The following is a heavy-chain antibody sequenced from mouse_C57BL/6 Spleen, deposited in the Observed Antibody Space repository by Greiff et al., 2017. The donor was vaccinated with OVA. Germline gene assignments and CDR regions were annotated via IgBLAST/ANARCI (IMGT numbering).Heavy chain of an antibody. CDR1: GYTFTDYE. V-gene: IGHV1-15*01. CDR2: IDPETGGT. Sequence: VKLMESGAELVRPGASVTLSCKASGYTFTDYEMHWVKQTPVHGLEWIGAIDPETGGTAYNQKFKGKAILTADKSSSTAYMELRSLTSEDSAVYYCTKSYYSNLAWFAYWGQGTLVTVSA. J-gene: IGHJ3*01. D-gene: IGHD2-5*01. CDR3: TKSYYSNLAWFAY.